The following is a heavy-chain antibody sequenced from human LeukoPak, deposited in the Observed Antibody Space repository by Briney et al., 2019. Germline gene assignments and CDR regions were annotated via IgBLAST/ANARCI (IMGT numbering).Heavy chain of an antibody. CDR2: IYTSGGT. V-gene: IGHV4-4*07. CDR1: GGSISSYY. J-gene: IGHJ3*02. CDR3: AGRGSSSGTFDI. Sequence: SETLSLTCTVSGGSISSYYWSWIRQPAGKRLEWIGRIYTSGGTNYNPSLKSRVTMSVDKSKNQISLKLASLTAADTALYYCAGRGSSSGTFDIWGPGTFVTVSS. D-gene: IGHD2-2*01.